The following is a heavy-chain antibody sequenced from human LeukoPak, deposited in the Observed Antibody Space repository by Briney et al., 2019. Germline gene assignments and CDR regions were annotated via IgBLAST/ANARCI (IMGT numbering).Heavy chain of an antibody. D-gene: IGHD6-6*01. CDR2: ITGSGAST. CDR1: GFTFSTQA. Sequence: PGGSLRLSCAASGFTFSTQAMSWVRQAPGKGLEWVSSITGSGASTYYADSVRGRFTISRDNSNNALYLQMDSLRAEDTAVYYCANWIGSSSRDYWGQGTLVTVSS. V-gene: IGHV3-23*01. J-gene: IGHJ4*02. CDR3: ANWIGSSSRDY.